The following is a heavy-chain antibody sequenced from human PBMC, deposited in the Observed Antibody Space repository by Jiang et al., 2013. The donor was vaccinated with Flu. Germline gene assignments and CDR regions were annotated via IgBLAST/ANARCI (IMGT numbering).Heavy chain of an antibody. Sequence: SETLSLTCTVSGGYINTYYWTWIRQPPGKRLEWIGYIHHSGSTNYSPSLKSRVTISLDTSNNQFSLKLSSVTAADTAMYYCARLPLYYYGMDVWGQGTAVTVSS. V-gene: IGHV4-59*08. CDR1: GGYINTYY. CDR3: ARLPLYYYGMDV. J-gene: IGHJ6*02. D-gene: IGHD2/OR15-2a*01. CDR2: IHHSGST.